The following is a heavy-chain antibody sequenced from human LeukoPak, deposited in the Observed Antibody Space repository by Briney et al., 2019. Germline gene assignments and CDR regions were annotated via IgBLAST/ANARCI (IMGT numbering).Heavy chain of an antibody. V-gene: IGHV4-39*07. J-gene: IGHJ3*02. CDR2: IYYSGST. CDR1: GGSISSSSYY. D-gene: IGHD3-10*01. Sequence: PSETLSLTCTVSGGSISSSSYYWGWIRQPPGKGLEWIGSIYYSGSTYYNPSLKSRVTISVDTFKNQFSLKLSSVTAADTAVYYCASVVVLLWFGELLMDAFDIWGQGTMVTVSS. CDR3: ASVVVLLWFGELLMDAFDI.